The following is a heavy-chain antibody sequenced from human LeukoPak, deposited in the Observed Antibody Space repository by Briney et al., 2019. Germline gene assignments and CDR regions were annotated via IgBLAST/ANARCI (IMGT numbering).Heavy chain of an antibody. J-gene: IGHJ5*02. CDR3: ARLTAAAGNNGWFDP. V-gene: IGHV5-51*01. D-gene: IGHD6-13*01. Sequence: GESLKISCKGSGYSFSNYWIGWVRQMPGKGLEWMGIIYPGDSDTTYSPSFQGQVTISADKSVSTAYLQWSSLKASDTAMYYCARLTAAAGNNGWFDPWGQGTLVTVSS. CDR1: GYSFSNYW. CDR2: IYPGDSDT.